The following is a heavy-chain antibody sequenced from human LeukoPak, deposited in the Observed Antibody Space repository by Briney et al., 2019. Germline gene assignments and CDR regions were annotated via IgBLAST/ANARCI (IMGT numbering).Heavy chain of an antibody. Sequence: SETLSLTCTVSGGSISSYYWSWSRQPPGRGLEWIGYIYYSGSTNYNPSLKSRVTISVDTSKNQFSLKLSSVTAADTAVYYCARARPRFDPWGQGTPVTVSS. V-gene: IGHV4-59*01. CDR2: IYYSGST. CDR1: GGSISSYY. J-gene: IGHJ5*02. CDR3: ARARPRFDP.